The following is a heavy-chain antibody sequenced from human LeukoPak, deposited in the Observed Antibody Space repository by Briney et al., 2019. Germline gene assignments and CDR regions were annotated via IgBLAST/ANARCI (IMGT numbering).Heavy chain of an antibody. Sequence: SETLSLTCTVSGASISSGDYYWSWIRQPPGKGLEWIGYIYYSGSTYHNPSLKSRVIISVDTSKNQFSLKLNSVTAADTAVYYCARVGKYCGGDCYSVKFWGHGTLVTVSS. CDR3: ARVGKYCGGDCYSVKF. CDR2: IYYSGST. CDR1: GASISSGDYY. J-gene: IGHJ4*01. D-gene: IGHD2-21*01. V-gene: IGHV4-30-4*08.